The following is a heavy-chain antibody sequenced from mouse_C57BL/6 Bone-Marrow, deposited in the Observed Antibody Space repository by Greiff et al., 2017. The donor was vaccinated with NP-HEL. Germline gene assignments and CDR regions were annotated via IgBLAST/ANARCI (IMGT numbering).Heavy chain of an antibody. CDR1: GYEFSNYW. CDR2: IYPGDGDT. Sequence: VKLMESGAELVKPGASVKISCKASGYEFSNYWMNWVKQRPGKGLEWIGQIYPGDGDTNYNGKFKDKATLTADKSSSTAYMQLSRLTSEDAAVYFCARGAYWGQGNLVTGSA. CDR3: ARGAY. J-gene: IGHJ3*01. V-gene: IGHV1-80*01.